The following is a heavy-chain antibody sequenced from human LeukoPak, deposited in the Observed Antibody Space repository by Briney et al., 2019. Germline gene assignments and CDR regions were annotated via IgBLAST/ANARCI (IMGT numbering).Heavy chain of an antibody. J-gene: IGHJ4*02. CDR2: INHSGST. V-gene: IGHV4-34*01. D-gene: IGHD3-22*01. Sequence: SETLSLTCAVYGGSFSGYYWSWIRQPPGKGLEWIGEINHSGSTNYNPSLKSRVTISVDTSKNQFSLKLSSVTAADTAVYYCARVVKYYYDSSGYYADWGQGTLVTVSS. CDR3: ARVVKYYYDSSGYYAD. CDR1: GGSFSGYY.